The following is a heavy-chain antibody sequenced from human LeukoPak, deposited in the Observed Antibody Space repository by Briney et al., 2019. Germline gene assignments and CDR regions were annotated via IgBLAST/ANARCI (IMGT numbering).Heavy chain of an antibody. Sequence: GGYLRLYCAASGFTFSSYAMSWVRQAPGKGLEWVSAISGSGGSTYYADSVEGRFTISRDNSKNTLYMQMNSLRAEDTAVYYCAKEAGGIVGASKKDYWGQGTLVTVSS. CDR3: AKEAGGIVGASKKDY. CDR2: ISGSGGST. V-gene: IGHV3-23*01. D-gene: IGHD1-26*01. CDR1: GFTFSSYA. J-gene: IGHJ4*02.